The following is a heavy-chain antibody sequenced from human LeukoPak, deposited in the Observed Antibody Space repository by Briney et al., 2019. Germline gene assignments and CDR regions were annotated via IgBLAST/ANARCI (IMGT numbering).Heavy chain of an antibody. CDR1: GGYLSGYY. V-gene: IGHV4-34*01. Sequence: TSETLSLTCAVYGGYLSGYYWSWIRQPPGKGLEWIGEINHSGSTNYNPSLKSRVTISVDTSKNQFSLKLSSVTAADTAIYYCARDIVVIPAARPSTDYGMDVWGQGTTVTVSS. CDR2: INHSGST. D-gene: IGHD2-2*01. J-gene: IGHJ6*02. CDR3: ARDIVVIPAARPSTDYGMDV.